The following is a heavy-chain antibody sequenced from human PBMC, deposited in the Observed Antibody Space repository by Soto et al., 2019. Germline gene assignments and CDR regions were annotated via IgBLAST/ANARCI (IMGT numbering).Heavy chain of an antibody. J-gene: IGHJ5*02. CDR3: ARGGDIVVVTAPLDH. D-gene: IGHD2-21*02. Sequence: QVQLVQSGAEVKKPGASVKVSCRASGYTFTNYYMHWVRQAPGQGLEWMGIIKPTGGETTYAQKFLGRATMPRDTSTGTPYMELSSLRAEDTAVYYCARGGDIVVVTAPLDHWGQGTLVTVSS. V-gene: IGHV1-46*01. CDR1: GYTFTNYY. CDR2: IKPTGGET.